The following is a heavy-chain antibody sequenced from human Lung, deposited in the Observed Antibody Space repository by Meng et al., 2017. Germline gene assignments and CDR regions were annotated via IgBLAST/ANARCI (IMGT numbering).Heavy chain of an antibody. CDR3: DASTSIAGSPFDY. D-gene: IGHD6-6*01. CDR2: ISAYNANT. CDR1: AYSCSCYG. Sequence: VQLGEGGKRPGTSARTPCMTSAYSCSCYGISWVWRAPGQGLEKMGWISAYNANTNYTHNLQGRVTMATDTATRTDYMVPRNLRSDATAVYYCDASTSIAGSPFDYWGQGTLVTVSS. V-gene: IGHV1-18*04. J-gene: IGHJ4*02.